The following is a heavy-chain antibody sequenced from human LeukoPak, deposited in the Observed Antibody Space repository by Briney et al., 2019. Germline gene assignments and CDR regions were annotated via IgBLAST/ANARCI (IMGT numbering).Heavy chain of an antibody. Sequence: SETLSLTCAGYGGAFSGYYWSWIRQPPGKGLEWIGEINHSGSTNYNPSLKSRVTISVDTSKNQFSLKLSSVTAADTAVYYCARRTQGWLLLSNFDYWGQGTLVTVSS. CDR2: INHSGST. CDR1: GGAFSGYY. D-gene: IGHD3-22*01. J-gene: IGHJ4*02. V-gene: IGHV4-34*01. CDR3: ARRTQGWLLLSNFDY.